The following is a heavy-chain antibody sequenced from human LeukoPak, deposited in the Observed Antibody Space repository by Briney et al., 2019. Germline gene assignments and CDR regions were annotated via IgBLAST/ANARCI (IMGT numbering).Heavy chain of an antibody. CDR3: ARDFGGYCSSSNCYGCFDY. D-gene: IGHD2-2*01. Sequence: GGSLRLSCAASGFTFSSYTMNWVRQAPGKGLEWVSSIISSSSYIYYADSVKGRFTISRDNAKNSLYLQMNSLRAEDTAVYYCARDFGGYCSSSNCYGCFDYWGQGTLVTVSS. CDR1: GFTFSSYT. CDR2: IISSSSYI. J-gene: IGHJ4*02. V-gene: IGHV3-21*03.